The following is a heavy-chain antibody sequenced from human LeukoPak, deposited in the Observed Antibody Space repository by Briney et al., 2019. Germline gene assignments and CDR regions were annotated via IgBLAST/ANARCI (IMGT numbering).Heavy chain of an antibody. CDR3: ARLSSGRPHEYFQY. CDR2: IYPSGSI. V-gene: IGHV4-59*01. Sequence: SETLSLTCGVSGGSMSGYYWSWVRQPPGKGLEWIAYIYPSGSINYSPSLKSRATISVDTSKNQFSLKLTSVTAADTALYYCARLSSGRPHEYFQYWGQGTLVTVSS. CDR1: GGSMSGYY. J-gene: IGHJ1*01. D-gene: IGHD3-22*01.